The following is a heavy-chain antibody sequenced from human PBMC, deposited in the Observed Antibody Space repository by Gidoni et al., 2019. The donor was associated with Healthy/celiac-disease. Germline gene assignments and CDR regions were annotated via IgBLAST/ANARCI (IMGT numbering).Heavy chain of an antibody. CDR3: ATYYDILTGYYFDY. Sequence: QLQLQESGSGLVKPSETLPLTCTVSGGSTSSGIYYWGWIRQPQGKGLEWIGSIYYSGITYYNPSLKSLVTISVDTSKNQFSLKLSSVTAADTAVYYCATYYDILTGYYFDYWGQGTLVTVSS. CDR1: GGSTSSGIYY. J-gene: IGHJ4*02. CDR2: IYYSGIT. V-gene: IGHV4-39*01. D-gene: IGHD3-9*01.